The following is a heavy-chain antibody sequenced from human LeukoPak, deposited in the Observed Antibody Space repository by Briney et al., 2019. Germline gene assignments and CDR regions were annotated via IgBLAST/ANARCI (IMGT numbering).Heavy chain of an antibody. CDR1: GFTFDDYA. Sequence: GGSLRLSCAASGFTFDDYAMHWVRQAPGKGLEWVSGISWNSGSIGYADSVKGRFTISRDNAKNSLYLQMNSLRAEDTALYYCAKDIGCSSTSCYGLRYYGMDVWGQGTTVTVSS. CDR2: ISWNSGSI. D-gene: IGHD2-2*01. J-gene: IGHJ6*02. V-gene: IGHV3-9*01. CDR3: AKDIGCSSTSCYGLRYYGMDV.